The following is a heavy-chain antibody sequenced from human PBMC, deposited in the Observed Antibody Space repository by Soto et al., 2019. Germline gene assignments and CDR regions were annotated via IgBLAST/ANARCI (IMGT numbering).Heavy chain of an antibody. CDR1: GFTFSSYG. CDR3: AKLSGYYGSGSPIHDAFDI. D-gene: IGHD3-10*01. V-gene: IGHV3-30*18. CDR2: ISYDGSNK. J-gene: IGHJ3*02. Sequence: PGGSLRLSCAASGFTFSSYGMHWVRQAPDKRLEWVAVISYDGSNKYYADSVKGRFTTSRDNSKNTLYLQMNSLRAEDTAVYYCAKLSGYYGSGSPIHDAFDIWGQGTMVTISS.